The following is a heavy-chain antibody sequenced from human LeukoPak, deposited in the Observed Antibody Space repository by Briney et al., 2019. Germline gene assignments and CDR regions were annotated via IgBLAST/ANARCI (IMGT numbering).Heavy chain of an antibody. CDR3: ARDRIAAAGTDYYYYCGMDV. Sequence: SVKVSCKASGGTFSSYAISWVRQAPGQGLEWMGRIIPILGIANYAQKFQGRVAITADKSTSTAYMELSSLRSEDTAVYYCARDRIAAAGTDYYYYCGMDVWGQGTTVTVSS. CDR1: GGTFSSYA. CDR2: IIPILGIA. V-gene: IGHV1-69*04. J-gene: IGHJ6*02. D-gene: IGHD6-13*01.